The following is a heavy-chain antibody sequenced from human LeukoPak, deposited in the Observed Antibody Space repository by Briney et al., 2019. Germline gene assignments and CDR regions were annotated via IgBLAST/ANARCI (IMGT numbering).Heavy chain of an antibody. V-gene: IGHV4-39*07. CDR1: GGSISSSSYY. CDR3: ARDRGNWFDP. Sequence: PSETLSLTCTVSGGSISSSSYYWGWIRQPPGKGLEWIGSIYYSGSTYYNPSLKSRVTISVDTSKNQFSLKLSSVTATDTAVYYCARDRGNWFDPWGQGTLVTVSS. CDR2: IYYSGST. J-gene: IGHJ5*02.